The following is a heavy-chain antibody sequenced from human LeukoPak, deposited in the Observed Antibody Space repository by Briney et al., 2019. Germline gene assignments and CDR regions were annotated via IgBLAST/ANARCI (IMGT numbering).Heavy chain of an antibody. Sequence: GGSLRLSCAASGFTFHDYAMHWVRQAPGKGLEWVSGISWRSNSKGYADTVKGRFIISRDNAKNSLSLQMNSLRVEDSALYYCAKGYDSSGQMSRPFHFDSRGQGTLVTVSS. CDR2: ISWRSNSK. D-gene: IGHD3-22*01. CDR3: AKGYDSSGQMSRPFHFDS. V-gene: IGHV3-9*01. J-gene: IGHJ4*02. CDR1: GFTFHDYA.